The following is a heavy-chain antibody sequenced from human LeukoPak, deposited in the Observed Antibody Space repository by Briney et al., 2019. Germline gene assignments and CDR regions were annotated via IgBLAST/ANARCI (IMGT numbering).Heavy chain of an antibody. CDR2: IYYSGST. CDR3: ARERGYSGYDRAGYFDY. D-gene: IGHD5-12*01. V-gene: IGHV4-59*01. J-gene: IGHJ4*02. Sequence: SETLSLTCTASGGSISSYYWSWIRQPPGKGLEWIGYIYYSGSTNYNPSLKSRVTISVDTSKNQFSLKLSSVTAADTAVYYCARERGYSGYDRAGYFDYWGQGTLVTVSS. CDR1: GGSISSYY.